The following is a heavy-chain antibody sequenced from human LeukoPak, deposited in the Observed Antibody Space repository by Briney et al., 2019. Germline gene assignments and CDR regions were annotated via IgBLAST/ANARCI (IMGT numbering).Heavy chain of an antibody. J-gene: IGHJ4*02. D-gene: IGHD6-19*01. CDR3: ARVPPRYSSGWYQALRY. CDR2: ISAYNGNT. Sequence: ASVKVSCKASGYTFTSYGISWVRQAPGQGLEWMGWISAYNGNTNYAQKLQGRVTMTTDTSTSTAYMELRSLRSDDTAVYYCARVPPRYSSGWYQALRYWGQGTLVTVSS. V-gene: IGHV1-18*01. CDR1: GYTFTSYG.